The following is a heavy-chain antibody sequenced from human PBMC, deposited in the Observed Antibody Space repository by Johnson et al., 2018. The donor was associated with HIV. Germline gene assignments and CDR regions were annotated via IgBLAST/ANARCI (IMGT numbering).Heavy chain of an antibody. D-gene: IGHD1-1*01. J-gene: IGHJ3*02. CDR1: GFTFSRNA. Sequence: QVQLVESGGGVVKPGGSLGLSCAASGFTFSRNAMHWVRQSPVKGLEWVAVISFDGTERHYGDSVRGRFTISRDNSKNTLYLQMNSLRAEDTAVYYCANPTGSDAFHIWGQGTMVTVSS. V-gene: IGHV3-30*18. CDR3: ANPTGSDAFHI. CDR2: ISFDGTER.